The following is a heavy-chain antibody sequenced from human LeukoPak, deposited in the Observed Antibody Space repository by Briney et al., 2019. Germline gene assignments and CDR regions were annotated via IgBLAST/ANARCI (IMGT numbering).Heavy chain of an antibody. CDR3: ARLATVTTFSPVVY. CDR2: ISGISGSA. CDR1: GSIFSNYA. V-gene: IGHV3-23*01. D-gene: IGHD4-17*01. Sequence: PECLMSLSCAAAGSIFSNYAISWVHQAPGKGQELVSSISGISGSAYYADSVKGRFTISRDNSKNTLYLQMNSLRAEDTAVYSCARLATVTTFSPVVYWGQGTLVTVSS. J-gene: IGHJ4*02.